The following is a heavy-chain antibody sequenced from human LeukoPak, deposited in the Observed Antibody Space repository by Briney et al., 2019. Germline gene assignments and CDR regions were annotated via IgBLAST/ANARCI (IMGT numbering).Heavy chain of an antibody. CDR3: ARLSFTMIRGVGGEDDFGY. D-gene: IGHD3-10*01. J-gene: IGHJ4*02. V-gene: IGHV5-10-1*01. Sequence: GESLKISCKGSGYSFTSYWITWVRQMPGKGLEWMGRIDPSDSYTNYSPSFQGHVTISADKSISNAYLQWSSLKASDTAMYYCARLSFTMIRGVGGEDDFGYWGQGTLVTVSS. CDR2: IDPSDSYT. CDR1: GYSFTSYW.